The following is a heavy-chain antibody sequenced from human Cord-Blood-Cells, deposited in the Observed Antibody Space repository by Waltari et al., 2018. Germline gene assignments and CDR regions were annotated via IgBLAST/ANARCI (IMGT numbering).Heavy chain of an antibody. D-gene: IGHD6-13*01. CDR1: GGTFSSSA. CDR3: AREIAAAGTGSYFDY. J-gene: IGHJ4*02. CDR2: IIPIFGTA. V-gene: IGHV1-69*12. Sequence: QVQLVQSGAEVKKPGSSVKVSCKAPGGTFSSSAISWVRQAPGQGLEWMGGIIPIFGTANYAQKFQGRVTITADESTSTAYMELSSLRSEDTAVYYCAREIAAAGTGSYFDYWGQGTLVTVSS.